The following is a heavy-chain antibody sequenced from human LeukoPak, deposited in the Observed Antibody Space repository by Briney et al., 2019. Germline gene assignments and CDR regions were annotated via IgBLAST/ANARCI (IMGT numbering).Heavy chain of an antibody. Sequence: PGGSLRLSCAASGFTFSSYAMTWVRQAPGKGLEWVSVIGYSGGDIQYADSVKGRFTISRDNSKNTLYLQMNSLRVEDTAVYYCAKYKDSYGRVLGTFDYWGQGTLVTVSS. J-gene: IGHJ4*02. D-gene: IGHD5-18*01. CDR3: AKYKDSYGRVLGTFDY. V-gene: IGHV3-23*01. CDR2: IGYSGGDI. CDR1: GFTFSSYA.